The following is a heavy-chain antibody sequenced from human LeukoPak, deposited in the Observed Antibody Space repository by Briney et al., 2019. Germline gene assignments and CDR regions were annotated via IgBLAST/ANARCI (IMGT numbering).Heavy chain of an antibody. CDR1: GYSFTSYW. J-gene: IGHJ3*02. CDR2: IYPGDSHT. Sequence: GESLKISCKGSGYSFTSYWIAWVRQMPGKGLEWMGIIYPGDSHTRYSPSFQGQVTISADKSISTAYLQWSRLKASDTAMYYCARQFYYDSSGGAFDIWGQGTMVTVSS. D-gene: IGHD3-22*01. V-gene: IGHV5-51*01. CDR3: ARQFYYDSSGGAFDI.